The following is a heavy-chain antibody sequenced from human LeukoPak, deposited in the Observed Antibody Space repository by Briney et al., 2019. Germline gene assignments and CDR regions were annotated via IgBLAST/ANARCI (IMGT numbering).Heavy chain of an antibody. CDR3: ARGDFTELRDYGMDV. CDR2: IIPILGIA. J-gene: IGHJ6*02. V-gene: IGHV1-69*04. Sequence: ASVKVSCKASGGTFSSYAISWVRQAPGQGLEWMGRIIPILGIANYAQKFQGRVTITADKSTSTAYMELSSLRSEDTAVYYCARGDFTELRDYGMDVWGQGTTVTVSS. D-gene: IGHD3-3*01. CDR1: GGTFSSYA.